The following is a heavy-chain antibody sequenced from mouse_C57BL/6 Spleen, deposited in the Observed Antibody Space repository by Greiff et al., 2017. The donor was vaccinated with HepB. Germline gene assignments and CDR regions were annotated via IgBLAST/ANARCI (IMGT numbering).Heavy chain of an antibody. D-gene: IGHD1-1*01. V-gene: IGHV1-22*01. Sequence: EVQLQQSGPELVKPGASVKMSCKASGYTFTDYNMHWVKQSHGTSLEWIGYIHPNNGGTSYNQKFKGKATLTVNKSSSTAYMELRSLTSEDSAVYYCARGGITTVVASCWYFDVWGTGTTDTVSS. CDR3: ARGGITTVVASCWYFDV. J-gene: IGHJ1*03. CDR2: IHPNNGGT. CDR1: GYTFTDYN.